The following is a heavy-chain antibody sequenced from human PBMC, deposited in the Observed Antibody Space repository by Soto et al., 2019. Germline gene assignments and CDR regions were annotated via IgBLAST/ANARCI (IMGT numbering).Heavy chain of an antibody. Sequence: ETLSLTCAVYGGSVSGQYWSWIRQPPGKGLEWIGEINHRGSTDYNPSLKSRVTISVDTSKNQLSLKLNAVTAADTAVYYCAREPGYCSRGNCYDGWFDPWGQGTLVTVPS. CDR1: GGSVSGQY. D-gene: IGHD2-15*01. CDR2: INHRGST. V-gene: IGHV4-34*01. CDR3: AREPGYCSRGNCYDGWFDP. J-gene: IGHJ5*02.